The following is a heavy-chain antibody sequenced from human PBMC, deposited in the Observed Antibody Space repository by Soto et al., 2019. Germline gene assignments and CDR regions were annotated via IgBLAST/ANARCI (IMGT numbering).Heavy chain of an antibody. D-gene: IGHD3-3*02. Sequence: GASVKVSCKASGYIFSSFYINWVRQAPGQGLEWMGWTSGYSGNSKYAQKFQCRVTMTTDTSTNTGYMEMRSLTSDDTAVYYCARDIFGHVDAFDLWGQGTTGTVSS. CDR1: GYIFSSFY. CDR3: ARDIFGHVDAFDL. J-gene: IGHJ3*01. CDR2: TSGYSGNS. V-gene: IGHV1-18*01.